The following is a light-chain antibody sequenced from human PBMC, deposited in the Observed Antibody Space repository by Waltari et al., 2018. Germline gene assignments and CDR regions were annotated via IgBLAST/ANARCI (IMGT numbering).Light chain of an antibody. Sequence: EIVLTQSPGTLSLSPGERATLSCRASQSVSSSYLAWYQQKFGQAPRLLIYGASSRATGIPDRFSGSGSETDFTLTISRLAPEDVAVYCCQQYDSAPFTFGPGTKVDIK. CDR2: GAS. CDR3: QQYDSAPFT. CDR1: QSVSSSY. V-gene: IGKV3-20*01. J-gene: IGKJ3*01.